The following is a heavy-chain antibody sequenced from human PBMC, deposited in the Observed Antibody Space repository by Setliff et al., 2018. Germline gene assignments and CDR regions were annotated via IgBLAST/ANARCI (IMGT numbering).Heavy chain of an antibody. Sequence: SETLSLTCTVSGGSISSGSYYWNWIRQPAGKALEWIGHIFTRGSTNYNPSLKSRVTISLDTSKNQFSLKLTSVTAADTAVYYCATTTLGRYCSGGNCYFGYWGQGTLVTVSS. CDR1: GGSISSGSYY. V-gene: IGHV4-61*09. D-gene: IGHD2-15*01. CDR2: IFTRGST. J-gene: IGHJ4*02. CDR3: ATTTLGRYCSGGNCYFGY.